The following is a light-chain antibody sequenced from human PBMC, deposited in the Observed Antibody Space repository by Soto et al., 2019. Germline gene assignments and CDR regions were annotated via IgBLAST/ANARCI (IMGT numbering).Light chain of an antibody. CDR1: QSVLSSSNNKNF. CDR2: WAS. V-gene: IGKV4-1*01. CDR3: QQYYSIPYT. Sequence: DIVMTQSPDSLAVSLGERATINCKSSQSVLSSSNNKNFLAWYQQKPGQSPKLLIYWASTRESGVPDRFSGSGSGTDFTLPISSLQAEDVAVYYCQQYYSIPYTFGQGTKLEIK. J-gene: IGKJ2*01.